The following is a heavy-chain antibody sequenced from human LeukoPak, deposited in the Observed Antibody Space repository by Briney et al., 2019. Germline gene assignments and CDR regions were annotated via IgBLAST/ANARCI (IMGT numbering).Heavy chain of an antibody. V-gene: IGHV3-23*01. CDR1: GFTFSNYA. CDR2: ISRSGGNT. D-gene: IGHD3-22*01. J-gene: IGHJ4*02. Sequence: GGSLRLSCVASGFTFSNYAMSWVRQAPGKGLECVSGISRSGGNTNYADSVKGRFTISRDNSKNTLYLQMNSLRAEDTAVYYCAKANSSGKHWVFDYWGQGTRVTVSS. CDR3: AKANSSGKHWVFDY.